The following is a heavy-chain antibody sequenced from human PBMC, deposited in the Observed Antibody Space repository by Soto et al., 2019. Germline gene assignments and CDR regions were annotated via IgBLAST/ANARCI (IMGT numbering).Heavy chain of an antibody. CDR3: TKNSAYALDY. V-gene: IGHV4-61*01. Sequence: SETLSLTCTVSGDSIGSGNKYWSWIRQAPGKGLEWIGYIYYSGTTNYNPSLKSRVTISIDTSKNQFFLKLNSVTAADTAVYYCTKNSAYALDYWGQGTLVTVSS. CDR2: IYYSGTT. J-gene: IGHJ4*02. D-gene: IGHD5-12*01. CDR1: GDSIGSGNKY.